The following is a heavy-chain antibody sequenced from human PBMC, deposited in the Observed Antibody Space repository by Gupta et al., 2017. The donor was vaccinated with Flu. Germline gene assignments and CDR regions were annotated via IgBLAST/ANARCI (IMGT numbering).Heavy chain of an antibody. V-gene: IGHV4-59*01. CDR3: ARDRESFLNYFYYHGMDV. CDR2: IYYSGGT. J-gene: IGHJ6*02. Sequence: QVQLQASGPGLVKPSETLSLTCNVSGGSISSFYWSWIRQPPGKGLEWIGFIYYSGGTYYNPSLKSRVTMSIDTSKNQFSLKLSSVTAADTAVYYCARDRESFLNYFYYHGMDVWGQGTTVTVSS. D-gene: IGHD1-26*01. CDR1: GGSISSFY.